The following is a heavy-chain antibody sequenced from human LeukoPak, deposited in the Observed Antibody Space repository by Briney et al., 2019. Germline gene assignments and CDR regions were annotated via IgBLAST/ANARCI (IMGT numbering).Heavy chain of an antibody. V-gene: IGHV1-2*02. CDR3: ARTYSMTTVTIYYFDY. D-gene: IGHD4-17*01. Sequence: ASVKVSCKASGYTFTGYYIHWVRQAPGQGLEWMGWINPNSAGTHYAQKFQGRVTMTRDTSISTAYMELSRLRSDDTAVYYCARTYSMTTVTIYYFDYWGQGTLVTVSS. CDR2: INPNSAGT. J-gene: IGHJ4*02. CDR1: GYTFTGYY.